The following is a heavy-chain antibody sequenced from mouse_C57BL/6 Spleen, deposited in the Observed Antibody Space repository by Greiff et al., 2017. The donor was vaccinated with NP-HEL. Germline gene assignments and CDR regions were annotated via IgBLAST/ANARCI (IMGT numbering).Heavy chain of an antibody. Sequence: VQLQQSGPELVKPGASVKISCKASGYTFTDYYINWVKQRPGQGLEWIGWIYPGSGNTKYNEKFKGKVTLTVDTSSRKANMQLRSLNSEDSAVYYCARGSYSNYGAMDYWGQGTSVTVSS. CDR2: IYPGSGNT. J-gene: IGHJ4*01. CDR3: ARGSYSNYGAMDY. CDR1: GYTFTDYY. V-gene: IGHV1-84*01. D-gene: IGHD2-5*01.